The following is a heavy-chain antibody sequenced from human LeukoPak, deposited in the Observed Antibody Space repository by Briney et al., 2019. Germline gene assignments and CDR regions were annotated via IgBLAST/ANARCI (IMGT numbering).Heavy chain of an antibody. D-gene: IGHD6-13*01. CDR1: GGSISSYY. CDR3: ARHAIAAAGISRFDP. V-gene: IGHV4-4*09. Sequence: PSETLSLTCTVSGGSISSYYWSWIRQPPGKGLEWIGYIYTSESTNYNPSLKSRVTISVDTSKNQFSLKLSSVTAADTAVYYCARHAIAAAGISRFDPWGQGTLVTVSS. CDR2: IYTSEST. J-gene: IGHJ5*02.